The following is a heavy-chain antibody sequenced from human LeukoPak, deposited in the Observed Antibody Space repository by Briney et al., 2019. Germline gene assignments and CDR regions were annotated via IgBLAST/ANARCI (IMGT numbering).Heavy chain of an antibody. V-gene: IGHV5-51*01. CDR2: IYPGDSDT. CDR1: GHSFTNYW. J-gene: IGHJ4*02. CDR3: ARARASGSYFPFDY. D-gene: IGHD1-26*01. Sequence: GESLKISCKGSGHSFTNYWIGWVRQMPGKGLEWMGIIYPGDSDTRYSPSFQGQVAISADKSISTAYLQWSSLKASDTAMYYCARARASGSYFPFDYWGQGTLVTVSS.